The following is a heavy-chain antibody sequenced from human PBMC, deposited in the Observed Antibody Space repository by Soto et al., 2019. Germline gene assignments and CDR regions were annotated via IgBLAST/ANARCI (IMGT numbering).Heavy chain of an antibody. D-gene: IGHD2-2*01. CDR3: ARGRAAAFDY. V-gene: IGHV4-34*01. J-gene: IGHJ4*02. CDR1: GGSFSGYY. Sequence: QVQLQQWGAGLLKPSETLSLTCAVYGGSFSGYYWSWIRQPPGKGLEWIGEINHSGSTNYNPSLKSQVTISVDTSKNQFSLKLSSVTAADAAVYYCARGRAAAFDYWGQGTLVTVSS. CDR2: INHSGST.